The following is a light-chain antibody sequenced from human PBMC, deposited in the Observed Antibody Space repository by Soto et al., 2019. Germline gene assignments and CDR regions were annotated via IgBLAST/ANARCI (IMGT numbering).Light chain of an antibody. CDR1: QGVSSY. CDR3: RQLQT. V-gene: IGKV1-9*01. CDR2: AAS. J-gene: IGKJ1*01. Sequence: DIQLTQSPSFLSASVGDRVTITCRASQGVSSYLAWYQQKPGKAPKLLIFAASTLQSGVPSRFSGSGSGTEFTLTISNLQPEDCASYYCRQLQTFGQGTRVEIK.